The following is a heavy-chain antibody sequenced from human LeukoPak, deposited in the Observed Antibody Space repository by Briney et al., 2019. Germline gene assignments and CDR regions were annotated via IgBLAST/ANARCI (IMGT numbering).Heavy chain of an antibody. D-gene: IGHD6-19*01. CDR2: IRYDGSNK. Sequence: PGGSLRLSCAASGFTFSSYGMHWVRQAPGKGPEWVAFIRYDGSNKYYADSVKGRFTISRDNSKNTLYLQMNSLRAEDTAVYYCAKDPIAVAGYYFDYWDQGTLVTVSS. J-gene: IGHJ4*02. V-gene: IGHV3-30*02. CDR1: GFTFSSYG. CDR3: AKDPIAVAGYYFDY.